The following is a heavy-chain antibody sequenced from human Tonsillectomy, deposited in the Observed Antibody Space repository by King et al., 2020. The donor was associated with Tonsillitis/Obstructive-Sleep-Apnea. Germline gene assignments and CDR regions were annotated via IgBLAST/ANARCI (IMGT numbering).Heavy chain of an antibody. CDR3: GRVGFYDSSAYYYQPY. CDR1: GFTVSSNY. CDR2: IYSGGST. J-gene: IGHJ4*02. D-gene: IGHD3-22*01. V-gene: IGHV3-53*01. Sequence: VQLVESGGGLIQPGGSLRLSCAASGFTVSSNYMSWVRQAPGKGPEWVSVIYSGGSTYYTDSVEGRFTISRDNFKNTLYLQMNSLRAEYTAGYYCGRVGFYDSSAYYYQPYWGQGTLVTVSS.